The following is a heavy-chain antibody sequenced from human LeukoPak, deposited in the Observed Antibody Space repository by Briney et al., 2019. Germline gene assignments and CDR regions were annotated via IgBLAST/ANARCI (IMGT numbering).Heavy chain of an antibody. D-gene: IGHD3-9*01. Sequence: PGGSLRLSCAASEFSVGSNYMTWVRQAPGKGLEWVSLIYSGGSTYYADSVKGRFTISRDNSKNTLYLQMNSLRAEDTAVYYCARNPYDILTGFYKNPGGFDYWGQGTLVTVSS. J-gene: IGHJ4*02. CDR2: IYSGGST. V-gene: IGHV3-66*01. CDR3: ARNPYDILTGFYKNPGGFDY. CDR1: EFSVGSNY.